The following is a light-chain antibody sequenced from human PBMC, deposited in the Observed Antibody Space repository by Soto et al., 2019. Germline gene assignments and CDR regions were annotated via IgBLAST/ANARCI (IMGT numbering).Light chain of an antibody. J-gene: IGLJ2*01. CDR1: SSDVAGYNY. V-gene: IGLV2-8*01. CDR2: EVS. Sequence: QSVLTQPPSASGSPGQSVTISCTGTSSDVAGYNYVSWYQQHPGKAPKLMIYEVSKRPSGVPDRFSGSKSGNTASLTVSGLQAEDEADYYCSSYAGSNKVVFGGGTKLTVL. CDR3: SSYAGSNKVV.